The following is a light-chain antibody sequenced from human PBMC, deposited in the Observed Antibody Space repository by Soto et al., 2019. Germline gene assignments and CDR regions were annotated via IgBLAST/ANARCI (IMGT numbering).Light chain of an antibody. Sequence: EIVLTQSPATLSVSPGEGATLSCKASQGIGSTLAWYKQKPGQTPRLLSYGASTRATGVPARVSGSGSGTDFTLTINSLKSEDFAVYYCQHYANWPLTFGGGTKVDIK. CDR2: GAS. CDR3: QHYANWPLT. V-gene: IGKV3-15*01. J-gene: IGKJ4*01. CDR1: QGIGST.